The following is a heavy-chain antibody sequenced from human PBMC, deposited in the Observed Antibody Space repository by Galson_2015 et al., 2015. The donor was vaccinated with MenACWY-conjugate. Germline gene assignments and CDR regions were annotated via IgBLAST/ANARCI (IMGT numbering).Heavy chain of an antibody. V-gene: IGHV3-7*03. D-gene: IGHD2-2*01. J-gene: IGHJ4*02. CDR2: IKQGGSEK. CDR1: GFIFNNYW. Sequence: SLRLSCAASGFIFNNYWMSWVRQVPGKGPEWVANIKQGGSEKYYVDSVRGRFTISGDNAKNSLYLQMNSLRAEDTAVYYCARDLGFYCSRNDCYSPYWGQGTLVTVSS. CDR3: ARDLGFYCSRNDCYSPY.